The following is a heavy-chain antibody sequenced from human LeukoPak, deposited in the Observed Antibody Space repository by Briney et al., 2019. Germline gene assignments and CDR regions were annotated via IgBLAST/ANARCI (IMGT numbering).Heavy chain of an antibody. CDR1: GFTFSSYA. CDR2: IRGSGGST. J-gene: IGHJ5*02. V-gene: IGHV3-23*01. D-gene: IGHD2-15*01. Sequence: GGSLRLSCAASGFTFSSYAMSWVRQAPGKGLEWVSAIRGSGGSTNYGDSVKGRFTISRDNSKNTLYLQMKSLRAEDTAVYSCARGADGVSSNSRGWFDPWGQGTLVTVSS. CDR3: ARGADGVSSNSRGWFDP.